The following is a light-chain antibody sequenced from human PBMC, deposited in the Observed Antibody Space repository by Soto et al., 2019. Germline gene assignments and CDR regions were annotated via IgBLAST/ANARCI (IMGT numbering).Light chain of an antibody. CDR2: AAS. CDR3: QKYNSAPLT. J-gene: IGKJ4*01. CDR1: QRISIY. V-gene: IGKV1-27*01. Sequence: DIQMTQSPSSLSASVGDRVTVTCRASQRISIYLAWFQQKPGKVPKLLIYAASTLQSGVPSRYSGSGSGTDFTLTISSLQPEDVATYYCQKYNSAPLTFGGGTKVEIK.